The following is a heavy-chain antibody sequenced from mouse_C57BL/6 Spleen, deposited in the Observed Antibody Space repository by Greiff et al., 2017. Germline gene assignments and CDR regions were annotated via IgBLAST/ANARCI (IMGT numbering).Heavy chain of an antibody. CDR3: TRWEAWFAY. V-gene: IGHV1-15*01. CDR2: IDPETGGT. J-gene: IGHJ3*01. CDR1: GYSFTDYE. D-gene: IGHD4-1*01. Sequence: QVQLQQSGAELVRPGASVTLSCKASGYSFTDYEMHWVKQTPVHGLEWIGAIDPETGGTAYNQKFKGKAILTADKSSITAYMELRSLTSEDSAVYYCTRWEAWFAYWGQGTLVTVSA.